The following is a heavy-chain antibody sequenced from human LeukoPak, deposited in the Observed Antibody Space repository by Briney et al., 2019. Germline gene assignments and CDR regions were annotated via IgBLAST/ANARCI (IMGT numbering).Heavy chain of an antibody. V-gene: IGHV3-30*02. Sequence: PGGSLRLSCAASTFTFSIYGMHWVRQAPGKGLEWVAFIQYDGSNKYYADSVKGRFTISRDNSKNTLYLQMNSLRAEDTAVYYCANIGYIDYWGQGTLVTVSS. D-gene: IGHD3-16*02. CDR2: IQYDGSNK. CDR3: ANIGYIDY. J-gene: IGHJ4*02. CDR1: TFTFSIYG.